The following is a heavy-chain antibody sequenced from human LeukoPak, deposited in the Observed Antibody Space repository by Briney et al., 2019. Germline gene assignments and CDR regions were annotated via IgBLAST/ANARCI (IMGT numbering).Heavy chain of an antibody. CDR2: IYHSGST. V-gene: IGHV4-30-2*01. D-gene: IGHD6-13*01. CDR3: ARAEMAAAGTAFDY. Sequence: SETLSFTCAVSGGSISSGGYSWSWIRQPPGKGLEWIGYIYHSGSTYYNPSLKSRVTISVDRSKNQFSLKLSSVTAADTAVYYCARAEMAAAGTAFDYWGQGTLVTVSS. CDR1: GGSISSGGYS. J-gene: IGHJ4*02.